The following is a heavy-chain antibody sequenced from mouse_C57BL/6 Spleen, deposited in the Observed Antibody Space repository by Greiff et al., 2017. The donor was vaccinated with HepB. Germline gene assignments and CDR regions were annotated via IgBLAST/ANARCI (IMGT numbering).Heavy chain of an antibody. V-gene: IGHV1-64*01. J-gene: IGHJ4*01. CDR3: AGGRGYYAMDY. CDR1: GYTFTSYW. CDR2: IHPNSGST. Sequence: VKLQQPGAELVKPGASVKLSCKASGYTFTSYWMHWVKQRPGQGLEWIGMIHPNSGSTNYNEKFKSKATLTVDKSSSTAYMQLSSLTSEDSAVYYCAGGRGYYAMDYWGQGTSVTVSS.